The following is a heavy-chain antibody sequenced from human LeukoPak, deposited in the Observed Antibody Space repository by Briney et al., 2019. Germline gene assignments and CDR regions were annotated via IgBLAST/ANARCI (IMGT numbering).Heavy chain of an antibody. V-gene: IGHV4-39*07. CDR3: ASTLTVYFDGAFDI. CDR2: IYYSGST. D-gene: IGHD3-9*01. Sequence: SETLSLTCTVSGGSISSSSYYWGWIRQPPGKGLEWIGSIYYSGSTYYNPSLKSRVTISVDTSKNQFSLKLSSVTAADTAVYYCASTLTVYFDGAFDIWGQGTMVTVSS. J-gene: IGHJ3*02. CDR1: GGSISSSSYY.